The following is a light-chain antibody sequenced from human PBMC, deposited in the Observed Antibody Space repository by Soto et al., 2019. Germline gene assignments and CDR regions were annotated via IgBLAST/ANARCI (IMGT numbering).Light chain of an antibody. CDR3: QQSYTIPWT. V-gene: IGKV1-39*01. J-gene: IGKJ1*01. CDR1: QSISSY. Sequence: DIQLTQAPCSLSASVGDRVTITCRASQSISSYLNWYQQKPGKAPKLLIYAASSLQSGVPSRFSGSGSGTDFILTITSLQPEDFATYFCQQSYTIPWTFGQGTKVDIK. CDR2: AAS.